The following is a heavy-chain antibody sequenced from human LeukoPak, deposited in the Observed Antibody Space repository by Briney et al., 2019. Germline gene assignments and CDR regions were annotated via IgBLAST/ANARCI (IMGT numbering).Heavy chain of an antibody. Sequence: KPGRSLRLSCAASGFTFSSYSMNWVRQAPGKGLEWVSSISSSSSYIYYADSVKGRFTISRDNAKNSLYLQMNSLRAEDTAVYYCARDSPGVIAARPHYYYGMDVWGQGTTVTVSS. D-gene: IGHD6-6*01. CDR2: ISSSSSYI. CDR3: ARDSPGVIAARPHYYYGMDV. J-gene: IGHJ6*02. V-gene: IGHV3-21*01. CDR1: GFTFSSYS.